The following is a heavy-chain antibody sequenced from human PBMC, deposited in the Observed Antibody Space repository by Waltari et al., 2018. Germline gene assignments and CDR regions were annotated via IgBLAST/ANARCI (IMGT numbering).Heavy chain of an antibody. CDR2: IYYSGST. V-gene: IGHV4-39*01. Sequence: QLQLQESGPGLVKPSETLSLTCTVSGGSISSRSYYWGWIRQPPGKGLEWIGSIYYSGSTYYNPSLKSRVTISVDTSKNQFSLKLSSVTAADTAVYYCVTWLVLSRTFVYWGQGTLVTVSS. CDR3: VTWLVLSRTFVY. D-gene: IGHD6-19*01. J-gene: IGHJ4*02. CDR1: GGSISSRSYY.